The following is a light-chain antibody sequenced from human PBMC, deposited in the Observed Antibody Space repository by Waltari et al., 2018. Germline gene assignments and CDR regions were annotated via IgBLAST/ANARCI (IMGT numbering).Light chain of an antibody. V-gene: IGLV7-43*01. CDR1: TGAVTSASF. J-gene: IGLJ1*01. CDR2: STT. CDR3: LLFYGGAYV. Sequence: QTVVTQEPSLTVSPGGTVTLTCASSTGAVTSASFPNWFQQKPGQAPRALSFSTTYKHSWTPARFSGSLIGGKAALTVSGVQPEDEADYYCLLFYGGAYVFGTGTKVTVL.